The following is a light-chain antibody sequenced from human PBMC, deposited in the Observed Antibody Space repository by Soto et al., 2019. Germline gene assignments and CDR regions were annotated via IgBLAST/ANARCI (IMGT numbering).Light chain of an antibody. CDR1: STDVGANNY. CDR2: DVT. CDR3: YSXXXAXXGV. Sequence: QSALTQPASVSGSPGQSITISCTGTSTDVGANNYVSWYQQHPGRAPKVMIYDVTNRRSGVSSRFSGSKSGNTASLTISGXXXXXXAXYYCYSXXXAXXGVFGXGT. V-gene: IGLV2-14*01. J-gene: IGLJ2*01.